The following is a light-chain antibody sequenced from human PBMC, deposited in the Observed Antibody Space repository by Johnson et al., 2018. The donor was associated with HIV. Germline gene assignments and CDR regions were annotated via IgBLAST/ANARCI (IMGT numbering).Light chain of an antibody. CDR1: SSNIGNNY. Sequence: QSVLTQPPSVSAAPGQKVTISCSGSSSNIGNNYVSWYQQLPGTAPKLLIYENNKRPSGIPDRFSGSKSATSATLGITGLQTGDEADYYCGTWGSSLSVGYVIGTVTKITV. V-gene: IGLV1-51*02. CDR2: ENN. J-gene: IGLJ1*01. CDR3: GTWGSSLSVGYV.